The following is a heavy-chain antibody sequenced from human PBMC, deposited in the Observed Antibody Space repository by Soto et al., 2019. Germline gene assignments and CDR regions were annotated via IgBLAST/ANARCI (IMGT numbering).Heavy chain of an antibody. CDR1: GFTFSSYS. CDR2: ISSSSSTI. D-gene: IGHD3-22*01. V-gene: IGHV3-48*02. J-gene: IGHJ4*02. CDR3: AREDSSGYLLCHY. Sequence: EVQLVESGGGLVQPGGSLRLSCAASGFTFSSYSMNWIRQAPGKGLERVSYISSSSSTIYYADSVKGRFTISRDNAKNSVYLQINSLRDEDRAVYYCAREDSSGYLLCHYWGQGTLVTVSS.